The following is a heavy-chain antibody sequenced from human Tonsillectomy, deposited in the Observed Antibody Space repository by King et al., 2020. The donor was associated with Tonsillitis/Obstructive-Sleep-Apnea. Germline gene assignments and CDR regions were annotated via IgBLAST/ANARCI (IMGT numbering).Heavy chain of an antibody. Sequence: QLVQSGAEVKKPGSSVKVSCKASGGTFSSYAISWVRQAPGQGLEWMGGVIPIFGTANYGQEVQGRVTITADDSTSTAYMVLSSLRSEDTAVYYCARGESITIFGVVIVSNNWFDPWGQGTLVTVSS. D-gene: IGHD3-3*01. CDR1: GGTFSSYA. V-gene: IGHV1-69*12. CDR3: ARGESITIFGVVIVSNNWFDP. CDR2: VIPIFGTA. J-gene: IGHJ5*02.